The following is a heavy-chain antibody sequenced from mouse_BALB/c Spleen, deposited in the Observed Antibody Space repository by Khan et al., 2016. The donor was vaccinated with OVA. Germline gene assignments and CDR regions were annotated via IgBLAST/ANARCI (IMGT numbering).Heavy chain of an antibody. V-gene: IGHV1-61*01. CDR3: ARREKYGYDPSWFAY. CDR1: GYTFTSYW. D-gene: IGHD2-2*01. CDR2: IDPSDSET. Sequence: VQLQESGAELVRPGASVKLSCKASGYTFTSYWMNWVKQRPGQGLEWIGMIDPSDSETHYNQMFKDKATLTVDKSSSTAYMQLSSLTSEDSVVYYCARREKYGYDPSWFAYWGQGTLVTVSA. J-gene: IGHJ3*01.